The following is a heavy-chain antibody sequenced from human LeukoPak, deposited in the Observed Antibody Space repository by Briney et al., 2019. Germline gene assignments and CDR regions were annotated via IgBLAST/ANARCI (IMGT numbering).Heavy chain of an antibody. D-gene: IGHD5-12*01. Sequence: PGRSLRLSCAASGFTFSSYAMHWVRQAPGKGLEWVAVISYDGSNKYYADSVKGRFTISRDNSKNTLYLQMNSLRAEDTAVYYCARESYDHRFYYYYGMDVWGQGTTVTVSS. CDR3: ARESYDHRFYYYYGMDV. J-gene: IGHJ6*02. CDR2: ISYDGSNK. V-gene: IGHV3-30-3*01. CDR1: GFTFSSYA.